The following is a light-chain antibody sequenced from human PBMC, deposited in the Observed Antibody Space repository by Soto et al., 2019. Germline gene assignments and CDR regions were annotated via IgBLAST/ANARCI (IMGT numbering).Light chain of an antibody. CDR2: AAS. CDR1: QSVSHN. J-gene: IGKJ1*01. CDR3: QQYNNWPPWT. V-gene: IGKV3-15*01. Sequence: EIVMTQSPATLSVSPGERATLSCRAGQSVSHNLAWYQQKPGQAPRLLIYAASMRATGIPARFSGSGIGTEFTLTISDLQSEDFAVYYCQQYNNWPPWTFGQGTKVEIK.